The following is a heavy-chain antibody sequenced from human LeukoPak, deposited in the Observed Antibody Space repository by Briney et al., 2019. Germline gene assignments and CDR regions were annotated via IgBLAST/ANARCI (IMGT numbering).Heavy chain of an antibody. J-gene: IGHJ4*02. CDR3: ARRENDY. V-gene: IGHV1-2*02. CDR2: INPNSGDT. CDR1: GYTFTGYY. Sequence: ASVKVSCKASGYTFTGYYIHGVRQAPGQGLEWMGWINPNSGDTNYAPKFQGRVTMTRDTSISTACMELSRLRSDDTAVYYCARRENDYWGQGTLVTVSS.